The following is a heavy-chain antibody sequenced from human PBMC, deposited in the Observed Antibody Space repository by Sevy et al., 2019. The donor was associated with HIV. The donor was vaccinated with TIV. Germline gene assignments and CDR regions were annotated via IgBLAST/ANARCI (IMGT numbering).Heavy chain of an antibody. CDR2: INHSGST. D-gene: IGHD3-3*01. V-gene: IGHV4-34*01. J-gene: IGHJ6*02. Sequence: SETLSLTCAVYGGSFSGYYWSWIRQPPGKGLEWSGEINHSGSTNYNPSLKSRVTISVDTSKNQFSLKLSSVTAADTAVYYCARAAGSGYPYYYYGMDVWGQGTTVTVSS. CDR3: ARAAGSGYPYYYYGMDV. CDR1: GGSFSGYY.